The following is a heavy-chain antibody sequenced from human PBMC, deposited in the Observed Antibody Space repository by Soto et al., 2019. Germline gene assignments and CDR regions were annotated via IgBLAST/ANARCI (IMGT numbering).Heavy chain of an antibody. CDR1: GFTFSSYV. CDR3: AREDGSSGRAGTFRH. CDR2: ISVDGGRT. D-gene: IGHD3-22*01. J-gene: IGHJ1*01. Sequence: QVQLVESGGGVVXPGRSLRLSCTASGFTFSSYVMHWIRQAPGEGLEWVAGISVDGGRTHYTDSVKGRFTISRDNSRNKGYLQMDSLTPEETTVYYCAREDGSSGRAGTFRHWGQGTLVTVSS. V-gene: IGHV3-30*14.